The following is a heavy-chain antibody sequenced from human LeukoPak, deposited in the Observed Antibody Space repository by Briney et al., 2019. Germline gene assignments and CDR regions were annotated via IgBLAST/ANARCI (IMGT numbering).Heavy chain of an antibody. D-gene: IGHD3-22*01. CDR1: GFTFSSYG. J-gene: IGHJ2*01. V-gene: IGHV3-33*06. CDR2: IWYDGSNK. CDR3: AKGPRGSYYYDSSGYYDWYFDL. Sequence: GGSLRLSCAASGFTFSSYGMHWVRQAPGKGLEWVAVIWYDGSNKYYADSVKGRFTISRDNSKNTLYLQMDSLRAEDTAVYYCAKGPRGSYYYDSSGYYDWYFDLWGRGTLVTVSS.